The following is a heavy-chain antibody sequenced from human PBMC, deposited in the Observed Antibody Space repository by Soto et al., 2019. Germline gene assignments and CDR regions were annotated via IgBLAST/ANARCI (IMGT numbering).Heavy chain of an antibody. J-gene: IGHJ4*02. Sequence: QVQLVQSGAEVKKPGSSVKVSCKASGGTFSSYAISWVRQAPGQGLEWMGGIIPIVGTANYAQKFQGRVTITADESTSTAYMELSSLRSEDTAVYYCARFGFGVVAATVVFDYWGQGTLVTVSS. CDR1: GGTFSSYA. CDR3: ARFGFGVVAATVVFDY. CDR2: IIPIVGTA. V-gene: IGHV1-69*01. D-gene: IGHD2-15*01.